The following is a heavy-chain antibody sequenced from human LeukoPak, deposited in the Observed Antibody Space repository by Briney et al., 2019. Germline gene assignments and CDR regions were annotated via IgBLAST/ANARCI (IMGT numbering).Heavy chain of an antibody. J-gene: IGHJ6*03. CDR3: ARGIGIGTVLMVHGNMDV. D-gene: IGHD2-8*01. CDR2: INTDTGNP. V-gene: IGHV7-4-1*02. Sequence: ASVKVSCKASGYTFTSYAMNWVRQAPGQGLEWMGWINTDTGNPTYAQGFTGRFVFSLDTSVSTTYLQTSSLKPEDTAVYYCARGIGIGTVLMVHGNMDVWGKGTTVTVSS. CDR1: GYTFTSYA.